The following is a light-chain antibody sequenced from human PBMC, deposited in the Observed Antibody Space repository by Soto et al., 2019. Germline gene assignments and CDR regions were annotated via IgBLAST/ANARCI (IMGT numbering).Light chain of an antibody. Sequence: DIQITQSPSTLSASVGDRVTITCRASQSISSWLAWNQQKPWKAPKLRIYKASSLESGVPSRFTGSGSGTECTLPISNLQPDDFATYYCQQYNSYSWTFGQGTKVETK. CDR2: KAS. CDR3: QQYNSYSWT. J-gene: IGKJ1*01. V-gene: IGKV1-5*03. CDR1: QSISSW.